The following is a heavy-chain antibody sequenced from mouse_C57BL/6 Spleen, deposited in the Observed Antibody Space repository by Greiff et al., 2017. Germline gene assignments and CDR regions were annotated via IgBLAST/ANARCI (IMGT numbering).Heavy chain of an antibody. CDR1: GYTFTSYT. CDR2: IKPSSGYT. D-gene: IGHD1-1*01. CDR3: ARRGNYVSSYWYFDV. Sequence: QVKLQQSGAELARPGASVKMSCKASGYTFTSYTMHWVKQRPGQGLEWIGDIKPSSGYTKYNQKFKDKATLTADKSSSTAYMQLSSLTSEDSAVYYCARRGNYVSSYWYFDVWGTGTTVTVSS. J-gene: IGHJ1*03. V-gene: IGHV1-4*01.